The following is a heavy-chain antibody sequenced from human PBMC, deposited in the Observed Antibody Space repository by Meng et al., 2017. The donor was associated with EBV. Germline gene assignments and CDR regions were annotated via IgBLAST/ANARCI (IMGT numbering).Heavy chain of an antibody. Sequence: QGQLVESGGEVRKPGVSVKVSCKDSGYTFTSYDINWVRQATGQGLEWMGWMNPNSGNTGYAQKFQGRVTMTMNTSISTAYMELSSLRSEDTAVYYCARGRGVYCSGGSCYPGWFDPWGQGTLVTVSS. CDR2: MNPNSGNT. J-gene: IGHJ5*02. D-gene: IGHD2-15*01. CDR1: GYTFTSYD. V-gene: IGHV1-8*01. CDR3: ARGRGVYCSGGSCYPGWFDP.